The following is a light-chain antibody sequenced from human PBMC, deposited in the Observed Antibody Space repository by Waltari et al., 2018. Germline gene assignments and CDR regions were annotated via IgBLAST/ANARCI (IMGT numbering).Light chain of an antibody. V-gene: IGLV2-23*02. Sequence: QSALTQPASVSGSPGQSITIPCTGTSSDFGGYNYVSWYQQYPDKAPKLIIYDVSKRPSGVSNRFSGSKSGNTASLTISGLQAEDEADYYCCSYAGSSTHVLFGGGTKLTVL. CDR2: DVS. J-gene: IGLJ2*01. CDR1: SSDFGGYNY. CDR3: CSYAGSSTHVL.